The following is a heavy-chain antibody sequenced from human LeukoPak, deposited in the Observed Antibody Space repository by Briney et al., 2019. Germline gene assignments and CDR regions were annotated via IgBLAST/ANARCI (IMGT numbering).Heavy chain of an antibody. CDR1: GFTFSSYW. CDR3: TRSLRVAVAASY. Sequence: GGSLRLSCVASGFTFSSYWMSWVRQAPGKGLEWVANIKQDGSEKYYVDSLKGRFTISRDNAKNSLYLQMNSLTAEDTAIYYCTRSLRVAVAASYWGQGTLVTVSS. D-gene: IGHD6-19*01. CDR2: IKQDGSEK. V-gene: IGHV3-7*01. J-gene: IGHJ4*02.